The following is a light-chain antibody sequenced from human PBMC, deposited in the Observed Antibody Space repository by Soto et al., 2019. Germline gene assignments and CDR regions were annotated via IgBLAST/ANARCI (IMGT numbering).Light chain of an antibody. CDR3: QTWVTGPPWV. CDR1: SGHSTYA. J-gene: IGLJ3*02. CDR2: LNNDGSH. Sequence: QPVLTQSPSASASLGASVKLTCTLSSGHSTYAIAWHQQQPEKGPRYLMKLNNDGSHTKGDGIPDRFSGSSFGAERYLTISSLQSEDEADYYCQTWVTGPPWVFGGGTKVTVL. V-gene: IGLV4-69*01.